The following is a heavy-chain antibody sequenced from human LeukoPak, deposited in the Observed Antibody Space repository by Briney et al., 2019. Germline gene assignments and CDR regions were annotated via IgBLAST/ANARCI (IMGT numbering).Heavy chain of an antibody. CDR3: ARDLDYGDYEYAFDI. CDR1: GGSISSYY. J-gene: IGHJ3*02. D-gene: IGHD4-17*01. Sequence: PSETLSLTCTVSGGSISSYYWSWIRQPVGKGLEWIGRIYTSGSTNYNPSLKSRVTMSVDTSKNQFSLKLSSVTAADTAVYYCARDLDYGDYEYAFDIWGQGTMVTVSS. V-gene: IGHV4-4*07. CDR2: IYTSGST.